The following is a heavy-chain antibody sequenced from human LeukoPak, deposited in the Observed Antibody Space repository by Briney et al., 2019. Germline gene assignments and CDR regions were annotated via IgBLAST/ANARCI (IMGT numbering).Heavy chain of an antibody. J-gene: IGHJ6*03. V-gene: IGHV3-21*01. D-gene: IGHD4-17*01. CDR3: AKGVYGDYAGSYYYYYMDV. Sequence: GGSLRLSCAASGFTFSSYSMNWVRQAPGKGLEWVSSISSSSSYIYYADSVKGRFTISRDNAKNSLYLQMNSLRAEDTAVYYCAKGVYGDYAGSYYYYYMDVWGKGTTVTVSS. CDR1: GFTFSSYS. CDR2: ISSSSSYI.